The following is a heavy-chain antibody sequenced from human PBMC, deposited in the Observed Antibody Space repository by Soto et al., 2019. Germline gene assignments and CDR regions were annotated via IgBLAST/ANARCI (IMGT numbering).Heavy chain of an antibody. V-gene: IGHV1-8*01. D-gene: IGHD3-10*01. CDR2: MNPNSGNT. J-gene: IGHJ4*02. CDR3: SRVQYGSGSYYNDRYYFYS. Sequence: QVQLVQSGAEVKKPGASVKVSCKASGYTFTSYDINWARQATGQGLEWMGWMNPNSGNTGYAQKFQGRVTMTRNTSISTAYMELSSRRSEDTAVYYCSRVQYGSGSYYNDRYYFYSCAQVTLVTVSS. CDR1: GYTFTSYD.